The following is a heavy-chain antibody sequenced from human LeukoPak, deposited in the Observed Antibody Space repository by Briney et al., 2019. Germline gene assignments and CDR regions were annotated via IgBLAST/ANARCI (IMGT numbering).Heavy chain of an antibody. CDR1: GFNITNYA. V-gene: IGHV3-30-3*01. CDR3: ARAPRLYCSGGTCYHIDF. Sequence: GRSLRLSCPASGFNITNYAMHWVRQAPGKGLEWVAVISYDGDNKYYADSVKGRFTIFRDNSENTLFLQMHILRTEDTAVYYCARAPRLYCSGGTCYHIDFWGQGALVTVSS. CDR2: ISYDGDNK. D-gene: IGHD2-15*01. J-gene: IGHJ4*02.